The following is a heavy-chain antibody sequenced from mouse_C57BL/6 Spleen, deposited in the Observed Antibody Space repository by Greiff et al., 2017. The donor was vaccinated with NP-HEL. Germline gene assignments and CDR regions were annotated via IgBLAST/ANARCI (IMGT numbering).Heavy chain of an antibody. D-gene: IGHD2-10*01. CDR2: IDPSDSYT. CDR1: GYTFTSYW. J-gene: IGHJ1*03. Sequence: QVQLQQPGAELVRPGTSVKLSCKASGYTFTSYWMHWVKQRPGQGLEWIGVIDPSDSYTNYNQKFKGKATLTVDTSSSTAYMQLSSLTSEDSAVYYCARKAYSSGWYFDVWGTGTTVTVSS. V-gene: IGHV1-59*01. CDR3: ARKAYSSGWYFDV.